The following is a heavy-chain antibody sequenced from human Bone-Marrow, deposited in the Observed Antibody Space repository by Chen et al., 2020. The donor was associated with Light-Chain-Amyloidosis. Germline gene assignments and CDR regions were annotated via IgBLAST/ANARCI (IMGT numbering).Heavy chain of an antibody. Sequence: EVQLEQSGPEEIKPGESLKIPCKGLGYTFPNYWIGWVRQMPGKGLEWMGVIYPDDSDARYSPSFEGQVTISADKSITTAYLQWRSLKASDTAMYYCARRRDGYNFDYWGQGTLVTVSS. CDR2: IYPDDSDA. CDR1: GYTFPNYW. V-gene: IGHV5-51*03. D-gene: IGHD5-12*01. J-gene: IGHJ4*02. CDR3: ARRRDGYNFDY.